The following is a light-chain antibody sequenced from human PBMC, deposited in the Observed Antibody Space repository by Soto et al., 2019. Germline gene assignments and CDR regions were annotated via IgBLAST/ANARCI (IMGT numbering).Light chain of an antibody. J-gene: IGKJ4*01. CDR3: QQRSNWPPALT. Sequence: EIVLTQSPATLSLSPGERATLSCRASQSVSSYLAWYQQKPGQAPKLLIYDASNRANGIPARFSGSGSGTDFNLTITSLEPEDFAVYYCQQRSNWPPALTFGGGTKVEIK. V-gene: IGKV3-11*01. CDR2: DAS. CDR1: QSVSSY.